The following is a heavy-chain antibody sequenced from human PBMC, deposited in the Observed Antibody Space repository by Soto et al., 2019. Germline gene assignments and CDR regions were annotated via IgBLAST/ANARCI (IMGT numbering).Heavy chain of an antibody. Sequence: QVQLVQSGAEVKKPGSSVKVSCKASGGTFSSYAISWVRQAPGQGLEWMGGIIPIFGTANYAQKFQGRVTITADESTSTDYMELSSLRSEDTAVYYCARFTLYSYGPSGWFDPWGQGTLVTVSS. D-gene: IGHD5-18*01. V-gene: IGHV1-69*01. J-gene: IGHJ5*02. CDR1: GGTFSSYA. CDR3: ARFTLYSYGPSGWFDP. CDR2: IIPIFGTA.